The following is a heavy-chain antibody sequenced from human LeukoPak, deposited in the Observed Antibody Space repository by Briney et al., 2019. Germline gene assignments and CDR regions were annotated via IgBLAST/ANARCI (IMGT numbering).Heavy chain of an antibody. J-gene: IGHJ2*01. V-gene: IGHV4-34*01. CDR3: ARHGWHAWYFDL. CDR1: GESFSGYS. D-gene: IGHD6-19*01. CDR2: INQRRNT. Sequence: SETLSLTCVVYGESFSGYSWSWIRQPPGKGLEWIGEINQRRNTNYNPSLKSRVTISIDTPKNQFSLKLSSVTAADTAVYYCARHGWHAWYFDLWGRGTLVTVSS.